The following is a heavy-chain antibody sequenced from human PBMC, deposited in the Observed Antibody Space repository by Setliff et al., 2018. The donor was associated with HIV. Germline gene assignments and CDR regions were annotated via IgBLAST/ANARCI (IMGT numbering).Heavy chain of an antibody. V-gene: IGHV4-31*03. J-gene: IGHJ4*02. CDR1: GGSISSGYYY. D-gene: IGHD4-17*01. CDR3: ARSGYGDYDVEAPWDY. CDR2: IYYSGNP. Sequence: SETLSLTCTVSGGSISSGYYYWSWIRQHPGKGLEWIGYIYYSGNPFYNPSLRSRVTISLDTSKNQFSLKLSSVTAADTAVYYCARSGYGDYDVEAPWDYWGQGTLVTVSS.